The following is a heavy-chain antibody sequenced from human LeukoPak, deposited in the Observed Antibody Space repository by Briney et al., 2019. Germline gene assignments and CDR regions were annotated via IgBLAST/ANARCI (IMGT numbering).Heavy chain of an antibody. CDR2: INHSGST. CDR1: GGSFSGYY. J-gene: IGHJ4*02. Sequence: PSETLSLTCAVYGGSFSGYYWSWIRQPPGKGLEWIGEINHSGSTNYNPSLKSRVTISVDTSKNQFSLKLSSVTAADTAIYYCARVSDSRAVGPFDYWGQGILVTVSS. V-gene: IGHV4-34*01. CDR3: ARVSDSRAVGPFDY. D-gene: IGHD3-10*01.